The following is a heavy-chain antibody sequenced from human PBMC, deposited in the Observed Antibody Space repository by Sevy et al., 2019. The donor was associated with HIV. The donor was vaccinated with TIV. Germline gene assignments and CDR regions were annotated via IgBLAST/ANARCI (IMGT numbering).Heavy chain of an antibody. V-gene: IGHV1-69*06. Sequence: ASVQVSCKASGGTFSSYAISWVRQAPGQWLEWMGGIIPIFGTANYAQKFQGRVTITADKSTSTAYMELSSLRSEDTAVYYCARGAVLGDGYNSLLLDYWGQGTLVTVSS. CDR1: GGTFSSYA. CDR3: ARGAVLGDGYNSLLLDY. CDR2: IIPIFGTA. J-gene: IGHJ4*02. D-gene: IGHD5-12*01.